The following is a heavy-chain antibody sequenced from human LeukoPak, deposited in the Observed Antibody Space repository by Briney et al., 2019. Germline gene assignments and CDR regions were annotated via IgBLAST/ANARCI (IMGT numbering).Heavy chain of an antibody. CDR1: GFTFIDYD. CDR3: ARGGIQVSGIDEFDY. CDR2: IGIRGDT. V-gene: IGHV3-13*01. J-gene: IGHJ4*02. Sequence: GGSLRLSCAASGFTFIDYDMHWVRQVIGKGLEWVSAIGIRGDTHYSGSVKGRFTTSRENAESSLYLQMNSLRAEDTAVYYCARGGIQVSGIDEFDYWGQGTLVTVSS. D-gene: IGHD6-19*01.